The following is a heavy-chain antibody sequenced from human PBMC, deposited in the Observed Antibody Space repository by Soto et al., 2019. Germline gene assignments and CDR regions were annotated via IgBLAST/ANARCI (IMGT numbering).Heavy chain of an antibody. CDR3: AAGDSSGYYGG. CDR2: ITVGTGNT. V-gene: IGHV1-58*01. Sequence: GASVKVSCKXSGFTFTSSSVQWVRQARGQRLEWIGWITVGTGNTNYAQKFQERVTITRDMSTSTAYMELSNLRSEDTAVYYCAAGDSSGYYGGWGQGTQVTVSS. CDR1: GFTFTSSS. D-gene: IGHD3-22*01. J-gene: IGHJ4*02.